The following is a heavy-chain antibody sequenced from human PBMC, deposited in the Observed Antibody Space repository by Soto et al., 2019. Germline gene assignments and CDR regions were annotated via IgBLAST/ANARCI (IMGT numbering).Heavy chain of an antibody. CDR1: GDTFNSYV. J-gene: IGHJ4*02. Sequence: QVQLVQSGAEVKRPGSSVKVSCESSGDTFNSYVISWVRQAPGQGLEWMGGVIPIIRVTHYAQKFQGRVTISAVSSTGTAYMELTNLGFDDTAFYYCARESLGAKGADCWGQGTLVTVSS. D-gene: IGHD3-16*01. CDR3: ARESLGAKGADC. V-gene: IGHV1-69*17. CDR2: VIPIIRVT.